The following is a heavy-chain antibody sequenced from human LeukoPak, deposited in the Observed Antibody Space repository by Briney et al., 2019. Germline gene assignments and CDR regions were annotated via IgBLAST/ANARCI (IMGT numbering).Heavy chain of an antibody. J-gene: IGHJ4*02. CDR2: ISGSGGIT. V-gene: IGHV3-23*01. Sequence: PGGSLRLSCAASGFTFASYAMSWVRQAPGEGLEWVSGISGSGGITYYAGSVKGRFTISRDNSKNTLYLQLNSLRAEDTAVYYCAKDRGWNDPGYFDYWGQGTLVTVSS. CDR1: GFTFASYA. CDR3: AKDRGWNDPGYFDY. D-gene: IGHD1-1*01.